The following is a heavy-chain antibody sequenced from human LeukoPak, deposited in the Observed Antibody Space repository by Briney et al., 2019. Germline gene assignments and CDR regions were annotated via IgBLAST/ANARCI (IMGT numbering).Heavy chain of an antibody. D-gene: IGHD3-22*01. Sequence: GGSLRLSCAASGFTVSSNYMSWVRQAPGKGLEWVSVIYSGGSTYYADSVKGRFTISRHNSKNTLYLQMSSLRAEDTAVYYCARAREYYYDSSGYYYDYWGQGTLVTVSS. CDR3: ARAREYYYDSSGYYYDY. CDR1: GFTVSSNY. V-gene: IGHV3-53*04. CDR2: IYSGGST. J-gene: IGHJ4*02.